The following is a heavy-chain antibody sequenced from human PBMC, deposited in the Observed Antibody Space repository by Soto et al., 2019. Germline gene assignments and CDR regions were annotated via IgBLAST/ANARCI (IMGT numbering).Heavy chain of an antibody. J-gene: IGHJ3*02. Sequence: QVQLVESGGGMVQPGRSLRLSCAASGFTFSTYAMHWVRQAPGKGLEWVAVIWSDGSIKYYADSVKGRFTISRDNSKNSLSLQMNNLRAEDTAVYYCVRHRGDAYNTDAFDIWGQGTMVTVSS. CDR3: VRHRGDAYNTDAFDI. D-gene: IGHD3-10*01. CDR2: IWSDGSIK. V-gene: IGHV3-33*01. CDR1: GFTFSTYA.